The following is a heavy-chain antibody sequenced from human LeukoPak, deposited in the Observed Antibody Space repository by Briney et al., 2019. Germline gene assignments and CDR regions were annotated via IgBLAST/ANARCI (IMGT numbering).Heavy chain of an antibody. J-gene: IGHJ4*02. V-gene: IGHV1-46*01. D-gene: IGHD3-3*01. Sequence: GASVKVSCKASGYTFTSYRMHWVRQAPGQGLEWMGIINPSGGTTSYAQKFQGRVTMTRDTSTSTVYMELSSLTSEDTAVYYCARDSYYDFWSDEVGYWGQGTLVTVSS. CDR2: INPSGGTT. CDR3: ARDSYYDFWSDEVGY. CDR1: GYTFTSYR.